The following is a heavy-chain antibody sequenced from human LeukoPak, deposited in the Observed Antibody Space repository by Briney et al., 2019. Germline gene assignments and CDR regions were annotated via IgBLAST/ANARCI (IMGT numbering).Heavy chain of an antibody. CDR3: ARQRYYYDSSGPYCDY. CDR1: GFTISSNY. D-gene: IGHD3-22*01. Sequence: GGSLRLSCAASGFTISSNYMSWVRQGPGKGLEWVSLIYSGGYTYYADSVKGRFTISRDNSKNTLYLQMNSLRGEDTVVYYCARQRYYYDSSGPYCDYWGQGTLVTVSS. J-gene: IGHJ4*02. V-gene: IGHV3-53*01. CDR2: IYSGGYT.